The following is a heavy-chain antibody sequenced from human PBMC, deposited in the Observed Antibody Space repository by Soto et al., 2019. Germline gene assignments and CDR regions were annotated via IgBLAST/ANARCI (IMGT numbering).Heavy chain of an antibody. CDR3: ARDRYDILTGYGYYYGMDV. CDR2: IYYSGST. J-gene: IGHJ6*02. Sequence: QVQLQESGPGLVKPSETLSLTCTVSGGSVSSGSYYWSWIRQPPGKGLEWIGYIYYSGSTNYNPSLKSRVTISVVTSKNQFSLKLSSVTAADTAVYYCARDRYDILTGYGYYYGMDVWGQGTTVTVSS. CDR1: GGSVSSGSYY. D-gene: IGHD3-9*01. V-gene: IGHV4-61*01.